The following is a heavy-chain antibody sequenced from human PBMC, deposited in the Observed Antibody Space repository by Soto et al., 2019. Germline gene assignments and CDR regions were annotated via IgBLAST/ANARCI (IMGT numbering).Heavy chain of an antibody. Sequence: GGSLRLSCAASGFPFSSYGMHLVSPAPGKGLEWVAVIWYDASNKYYADSVKGRFTISRDNSKNTLYLQMNNLRAEDTAVYYCARDQSQPPDASYSMDVGGNGTRVPVS. CDR1: GFPFSSYG. CDR2: IWYDASNK. D-gene: IGHD2-2*01. CDR3: ARDQSQPPDASYSMDV. J-gene: IGHJ6*03. V-gene: IGHV3-33*01.